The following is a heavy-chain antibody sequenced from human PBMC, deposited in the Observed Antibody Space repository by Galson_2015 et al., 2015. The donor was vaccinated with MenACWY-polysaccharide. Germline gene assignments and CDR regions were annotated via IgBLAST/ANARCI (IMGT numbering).Heavy chain of an antibody. D-gene: IGHD6-19*01. CDR1: GFTFSSYA. V-gene: IGHV3-23*01. J-gene: IGHJ4*02. CDR3: AKALIRYSSGPLIR. Sequence: SLRLSCAASGFTFSSYAMSWVRQAPGKGLEWVSAISGSGGSTYYADSVKGRFTISRDNSKNTLYLQMNSLRAEDTAVYYCAKALIRYSSGPLIRWGQGTLVTVSS. CDR2: ISGSGGST.